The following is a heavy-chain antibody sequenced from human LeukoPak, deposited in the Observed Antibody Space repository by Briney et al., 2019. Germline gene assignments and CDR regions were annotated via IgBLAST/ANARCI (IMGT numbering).Heavy chain of an antibody. V-gene: IGHV3-11*01. D-gene: IGHD6-19*01. CDR3: ARDRWYSSGWYYFDY. CDR2: ISSSGGTI. J-gene: IGHJ4*02. CDR1: GFTFSDYY. Sequence: PGGSLRLSCAASGFTFSDYYMSWIRQAPGKGLDRDSYISSSGGTIYYADSVKGRFTISRDNAKNSLYLQMNSLRVEDTAVYYCARDRWYSSGWYYFDYWGQGTLVTVSS.